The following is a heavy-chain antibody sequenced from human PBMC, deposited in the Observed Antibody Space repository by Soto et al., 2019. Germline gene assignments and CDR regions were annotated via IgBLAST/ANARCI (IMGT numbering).Heavy chain of an antibody. Sequence: ASETLSLTCTVSGGSISSYYWSWIRQPPGKGLEWIGYIYYSGSTNYNPSLKSRVTISVDTSKNQFSLKLSSVTAADTAVYYCARGYYYGSGSYLFDYWGQGTLVTVSS. J-gene: IGHJ4*02. CDR2: IYYSGST. D-gene: IGHD3-10*01. CDR3: ARGYYYGSGSYLFDY. V-gene: IGHV4-59*01. CDR1: GGSISSYY.